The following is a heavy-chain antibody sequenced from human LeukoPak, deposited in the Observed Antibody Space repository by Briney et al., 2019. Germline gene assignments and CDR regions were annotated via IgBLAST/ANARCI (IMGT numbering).Heavy chain of an antibody. D-gene: IGHD3-16*02. CDR2: INHSGST. CDR1: GGSFSGYY. J-gene: IGHJ4*02. CDR3: ARVQLAYDYVWGSYRYLGYFDY. V-gene: IGHV4-34*01. Sequence: PSETLSFTCAVYGGSFSGYYWSWIRQPPGKGLEWIGEINHSGSTNYNPSLKSRVTISVDTSKNQFSLKLSSVTAADTAVYYCARVQLAYDYVWGSYRYLGYFDYWGQGTLVTVSS.